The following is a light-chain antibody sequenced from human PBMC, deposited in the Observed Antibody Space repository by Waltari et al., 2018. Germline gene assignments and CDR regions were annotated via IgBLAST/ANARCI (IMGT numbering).Light chain of an antibody. Sequence: EIVMTQSPAALSVSPGERATLACRARQSISNNLAWYQHRPGQPPRLLISGASTRATGVPARFSGSGSGTEFTLTISSQQSEDSAIYFCQQYNTWPPSTFGQGTKLEIK. CDR1: QSISNN. J-gene: IGKJ2*02. CDR2: GAS. V-gene: IGKV3-15*01. CDR3: QQYNTWPPST.